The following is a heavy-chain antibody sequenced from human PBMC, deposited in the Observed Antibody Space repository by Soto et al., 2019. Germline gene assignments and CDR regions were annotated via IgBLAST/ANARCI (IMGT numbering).Heavy chain of an antibody. J-gene: IGHJ4*02. CDR2: ISYDGSNK. V-gene: IGHV3-30*18. CDR3: AKDTLETGTTSYLDY. D-gene: IGHD1-1*01. CDR1: GFTFSSYG. Sequence: HPGGFLRLSCAASGFTFSSYGMHWVRQAPGKGLEWVAVISYDGSNKYYADSVKGRFTISRDNSKNTLYLQMNSLRAEDTAVYYCAKDTLETGTTSYLDYWGQGTLVTVSS.